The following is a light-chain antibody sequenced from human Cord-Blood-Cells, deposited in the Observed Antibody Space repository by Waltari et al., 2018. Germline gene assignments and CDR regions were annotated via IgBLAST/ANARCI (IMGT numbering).Light chain of an antibody. CDR1: SRDVGSYNL. Sequence: QSALTQPASVSGSPGQSITISCTGTSRDVGSYNLVSWYQQPPGKAPKLMIYEVSKRPSGVSNRFSGSKSGNTASLTISGLQAEDEADYYCCSYAGSSTLFGGGTKLTVL. J-gene: IGLJ3*02. CDR3: CSYAGSSTL. V-gene: IGLV2-23*02. CDR2: EVS.